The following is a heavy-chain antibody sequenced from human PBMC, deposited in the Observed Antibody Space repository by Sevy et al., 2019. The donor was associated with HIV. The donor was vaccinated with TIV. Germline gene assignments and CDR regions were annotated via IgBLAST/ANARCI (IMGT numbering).Heavy chain of an antibody. CDR2: ISYDGSNK. Sequence: GGSLRLSCAASGFTFSSYAMHWVRQAPGKGLESVAVISYDGSNKYYADSVKGRFTISRDNSKNTLYLQMNSLRAEDTAVYYCAREGDDSSGYYLLGYYYGMDVWGQGTTVTVSS. J-gene: IGHJ6*02. CDR3: AREGDDSSGYYLLGYYYGMDV. D-gene: IGHD3-22*01. CDR1: GFTFSSYA. V-gene: IGHV3-30-3*01.